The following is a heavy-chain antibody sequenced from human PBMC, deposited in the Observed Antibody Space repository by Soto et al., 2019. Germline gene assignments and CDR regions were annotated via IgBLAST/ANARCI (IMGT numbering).Heavy chain of an antibody. CDR3: ARDYDILTWNYYYYGMDV. J-gene: IGHJ6*02. CDR1: GYTFTSYG. Sequence: QVQLVQSGAEVKKPGASVKVSCKASGYTFTSYGISWVRQAPGQGLEWMGWISAYNGNTNYAQKLQGRVTMTTDKSTSTAYMELRSLRSDDTAVYYCARDYDILTWNYYYYGMDVWGQGTTVTVSS. D-gene: IGHD3-9*01. V-gene: IGHV1-18*04. CDR2: ISAYNGNT.